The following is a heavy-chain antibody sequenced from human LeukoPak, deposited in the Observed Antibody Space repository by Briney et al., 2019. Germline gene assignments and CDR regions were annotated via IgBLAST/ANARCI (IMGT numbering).Heavy chain of an antibody. CDR1: GLTFTNYG. CDR2: ISGSGSDT. D-gene: IGHD6-19*01. Sequence: AGGSLRLSCAASGLTFTNYGMTWVHQAPGKGLEWVSSISGSGSDTYYVDSVKGRFTISRDNSKNTLYVQMVSLRAEDTAIYYCAGSSGWWAHDYWGQGTLVTVSS. V-gene: IGHV3-23*01. CDR3: AGSSGWWAHDY. J-gene: IGHJ4*02.